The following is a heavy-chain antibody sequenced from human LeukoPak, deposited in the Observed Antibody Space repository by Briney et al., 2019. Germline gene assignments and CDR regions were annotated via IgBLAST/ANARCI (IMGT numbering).Heavy chain of an antibody. V-gene: IGHV5-51*01. D-gene: IGHD2-2*01. CDR1: GYSFTSYW. J-gene: IGHJ5*02. CDR3: ARHKGSCSSTSCYDNWFDP. CDR2: IYPGDSDT. Sequence: RGESLKISCKGSGYSFTSYWIGWVRQMPGKGLEWMGIIYPGDSDTRYSPSFQGQVTISADKSISTAYLQWSSLKASDTAMYCCARHKGSCSSTSCYDNWFDPWGQGTLVTVSS.